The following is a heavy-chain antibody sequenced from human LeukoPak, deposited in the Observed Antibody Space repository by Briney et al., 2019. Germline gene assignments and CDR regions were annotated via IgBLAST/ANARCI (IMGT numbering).Heavy chain of an antibody. V-gene: IGHV3-66*01. D-gene: IGHD6-19*01. CDR2: IYSGGST. CDR1: GFTVSSNY. CDR3: ARGGGGGWYDFDY. Sequence: PGGSLRLSCAASGFTVSSNYMSWVRQAPGKGLEWVSVIYSGGSTYYADSVKGRFTISRDNSKNTLYLQTNSLRAEDTAVYYCARGGGGGWYDFDYWGQGTLVTVSS. J-gene: IGHJ4*02.